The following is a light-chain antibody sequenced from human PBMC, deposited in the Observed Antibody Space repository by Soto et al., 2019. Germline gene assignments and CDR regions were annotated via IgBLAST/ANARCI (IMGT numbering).Light chain of an antibody. CDR2: DAS. CDR3: QQYTSSPRT. V-gene: IGKV3-20*01. J-gene: IGKJ1*01. CDR1: QTVSSSQ. Sequence: EIVLTQSPGTLSLSPGEKAALACRASQTVSSSQLAWYQHKPGQAPRLVIFDASSRATGIPDRFSGSGSGTDFTLTISRLEPEDFAMYYCQQYTSSPRTFGQGTKLEIK.